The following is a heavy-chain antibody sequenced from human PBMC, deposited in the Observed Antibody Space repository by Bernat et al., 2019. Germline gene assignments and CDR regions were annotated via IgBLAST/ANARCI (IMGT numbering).Heavy chain of an antibody. CDR1: GFIFSNYG. J-gene: IGHJ4*02. CDR2: IWYDGSNK. Sequence: QVQLVESGGGVVQPGRSLRLSCAASGFIFSNYGMEWVRQAPGKGLEWVAFIWYDGSNKYYVDSVKGRFTISRDNSKNTLYLQMNSLRAEDTAVYYCARVVRYYGNDYWGQGTLVTVSS. CDR3: ARVVRYYGNDY. V-gene: IGHV3-33*01. D-gene: IGHD3-10*01.